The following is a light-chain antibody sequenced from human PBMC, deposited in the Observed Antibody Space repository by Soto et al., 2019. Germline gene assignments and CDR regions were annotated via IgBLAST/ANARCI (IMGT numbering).Light chain of an antibody. CDR2: GNS. CDR1: SSNIGSGFD. Sequence: QSVLTQPPSVSGAPGQRVTVSCTGSSSNIGSGFDVHWYQQLPRTAPKLLIYGNSNRPSGVPDRFSGSSSGTSASLAITGRQAEDEADYYCQSYDSSLTGSKVFGSGTKVTV. CDR3: QSYDSSLTGSKV. J-gene: IGLJ1*01. V-gene: IGLV1-40*01.